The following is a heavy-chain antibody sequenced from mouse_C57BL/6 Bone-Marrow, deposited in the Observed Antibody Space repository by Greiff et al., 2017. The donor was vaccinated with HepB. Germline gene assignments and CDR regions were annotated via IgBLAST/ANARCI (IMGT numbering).Heavy chain of an antibody. CDR2: ISSGSSTI. CDR3: APYYYGSSSAWFAY. CDR1: GFTFSDYG. J-gene: IGHJ3*01. D-gene: IGHD1-1*01. Sequence: EVMLVESGGGLVKPGGSLKLSCAASGFTFSDYGMHWVRQAPEKGLEWVAYISSGSSTIYYADTVKGRFTISRDNAKNTLFLQMTSLRSEDTAMYDCAPYYYGSSSAWFAYWGQGTLVTVSA. V-gene: IGHV5-17*01.